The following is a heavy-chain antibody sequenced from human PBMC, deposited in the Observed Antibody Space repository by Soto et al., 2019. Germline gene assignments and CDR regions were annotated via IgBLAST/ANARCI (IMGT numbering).Heavy chain of an antibody. D-gene: IGHD4-17*01. J-gene: IGHJ3*02. V-gene: IGHV1-69*13. Sequence: SVKVSCKASGGTFSSYAISWVRQAPGQGLEWMGGIIPIFGTANYAQKFQGRVTITADESTSTAYMDLSSLRSEDTAVYYCAREGYGGNSGGGAFDIWGQGTMVTVSS. CDR3: AREGYGGNSGGGAFDI. CDR2: IIPIFGTA. CDR1: GGTFSSYA.